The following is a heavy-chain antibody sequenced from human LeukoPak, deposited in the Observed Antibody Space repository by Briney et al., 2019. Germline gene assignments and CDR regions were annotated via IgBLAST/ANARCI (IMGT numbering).Heavy chain of an antibody. CDR3: AKDGSRGGEAFTGY. CDR2: ISGSGGST. V-gene: IGHV3-23*01. CDR1: GFTFSSYA. Sequence: PRGSLRLSCAASGFTFSSYAMSWVRQAPGKGLEWVSAISGSGGSTYYADSVKGRFTISRDNSKNTLYLQMNSLRAEDTAVYYCAKDGSRGGEAFTGYWGQGTLVTVSS. D-gene: IGHD3-16*01. J-gene: IGHJ4*02.